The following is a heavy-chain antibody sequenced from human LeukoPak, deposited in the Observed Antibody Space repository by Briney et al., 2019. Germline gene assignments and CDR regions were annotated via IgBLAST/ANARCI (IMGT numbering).Heavy chain of an antibody. CDR1: GFTFSNYA. V-gene: IGHV3-23*01. CDR2: ISDSGGTT. D-gene: IGHD1-1*01. J-gene: IGHJ4*02. Sequence: GGSLRLSCAASGFTFSNYAMTWVRQAPGKGLEWVSAISDSGGTTYYADSVKGRFTISRDNAKNSLYLQMNSLRAEDTAIYYCAREELESFDYWGQGTLVTVSS. CDR3: AREELESFDY.